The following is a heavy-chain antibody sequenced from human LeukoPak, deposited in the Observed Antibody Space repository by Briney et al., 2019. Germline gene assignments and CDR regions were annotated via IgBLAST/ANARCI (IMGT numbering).Heavy chain of an antibody. CDR2: ISWNSGSI. Sequence: AGRSLRLSCAASGFTFDDYAMHWVRQAPGKGLEWVSGISWNSGSIGYADSVKGRFTISRDNAKNSLYLQMNSLRAEDTALYYCAKARARFGYYYGMDVWGQGTTVTVSS. J-gene: IGHJ6*02. CDR3: AKARARFGYYYGMDV. V-gene: IGHV3-9*01. CDR1: GFTFDDYA. D-gene: IGHD3-16*01.